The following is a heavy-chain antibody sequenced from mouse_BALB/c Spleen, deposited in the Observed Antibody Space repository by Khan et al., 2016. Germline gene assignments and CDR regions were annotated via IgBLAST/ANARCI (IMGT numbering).Heavy chain of an antibody. CDR3: ARETALATFDY. J-gene: IGHJ2*01. Sequence: QVQLKESGPGLVAPSQSLSITCTVSGFSLTSYGVHWVRQPPGKGLEWLGVIWAGGSTNYNSALMSRLSISQDNSKSHVFLKMTSLQTDDTAMYYCARETALATFDYWGQGTTLTVSS. D-gene: IGHD3-2*01. CDR2: IWAGGST. CDR1: GFSLTSYG. V-gene: IGHV2-9*02.